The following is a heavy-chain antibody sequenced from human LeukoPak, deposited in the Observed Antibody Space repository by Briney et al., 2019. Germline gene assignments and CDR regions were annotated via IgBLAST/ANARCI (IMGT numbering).Heavy chain of an antibody. J-gene: IGHJ5*02. CDR3: AGHPSPLVNFGLHP. D-gene: IGHD3-10*01. CDR1: GGSFSNYY. CDR2: IYYSGST. Sequence: SETLSLTCTVSGGSFSNYYWSWIRQPPGKGLEWIGYIYYSGSTNYNPSLKSRVTISVDTSKNQFSLNLSSVTAADTAVFYCAGHPSPLVNFGLHPWGQGTLVTVSS. V-gene: IGHV4-59*08.